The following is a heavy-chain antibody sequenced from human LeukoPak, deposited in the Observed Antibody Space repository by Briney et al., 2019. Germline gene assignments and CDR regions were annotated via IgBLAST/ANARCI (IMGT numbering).Heavy chain of an antibody. J-gene: IGHJ3*02. CDR3: ARPYYYDSSGYNDAFDI. D-gene: IGHD3-22*01. V-gene: IGHV4-59*08. CDR1: GDSMSDYF. Sequence: AETLSLTCTVSGDSMSDYFWTWIRQPPGKGLEWIGYAADSGSTNYNPSLKSRVTISVDSSTNHFSLRLTSVTAADTAVYYCARPYYYDSSGYNDAFDIWGQGTMVTVSS. CDR2: AADSGST.